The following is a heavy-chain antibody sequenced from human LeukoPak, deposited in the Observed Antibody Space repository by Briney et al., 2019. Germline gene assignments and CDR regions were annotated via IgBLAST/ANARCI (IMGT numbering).Heavy chain of an antibody. CDR1: GYTFTGYY. CDR3: ARSSCSGGSCYSALTYYYYYMDV. D-gene: IGHD2-15*01. Sequence: ASVEVSCKASGYTFTGYYMHWVRQAPGQGLEWMGWINPNSGGTNYAQKFQGRVTMTRDTSISTAYMELSRLRSDDTAVYYCARSSCSGGSCYSALTYYYYYMDVWGKGTTVTVSS. J-gene: IGHJ6*03. V-gene: IGHV1-2*02. CDR2: INPNSGGT.